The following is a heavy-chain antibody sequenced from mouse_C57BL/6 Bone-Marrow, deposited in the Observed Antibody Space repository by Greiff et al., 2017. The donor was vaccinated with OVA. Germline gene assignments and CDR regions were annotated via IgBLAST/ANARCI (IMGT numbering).Heavy chain of an antibody. D-gene: IGHD2-4*01. J-gene: IGHJ3*01. CDR2: IHPNSGST. CDR3: ARDAYDYDDWFAY. Sequence: VQLQQPGAELVKPGASVKLSCKASGYTFTSYWMHWVKQRPGQGLEWIGMIHPNSGSTNYNEKFKSKATLTVDKSSSTAYMQRSSLTSEDSAVYYCARDAYDYDDWFAYWGQGTLVTVSA. V-gene: IGHV1-64*01. CDR1: GYTFTSYW.